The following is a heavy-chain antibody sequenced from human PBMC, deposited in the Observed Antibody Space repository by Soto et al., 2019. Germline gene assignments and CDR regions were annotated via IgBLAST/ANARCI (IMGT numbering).Heavy chain of an antibody. CDR3: ARFTPVIGPDDAFDI. J-gene: IGHJ3*02. Sequence: HPGGSLRLSCAASGFTVSSNYMSWVRQAPGKGLEWVSVIYSGGSTYYADSVKGRFTISRDNSKNTLYLQMNSLRAEDTAVYYCARFTPVIGPDDAFDIWGQGTMVTVSS. D-gene: IGHD3-16*01. CDR1: GFTVSSNY. V-gene: IGHV3-53*01. CDR2: IYSGGST.